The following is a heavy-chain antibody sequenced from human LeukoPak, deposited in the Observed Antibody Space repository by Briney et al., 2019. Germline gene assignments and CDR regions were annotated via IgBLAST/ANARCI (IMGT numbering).Heavy chain of an antibody. Sequence: GESLKIPCKGSGYTFITYWIGWVRQMPGKGLEWMGIIYPGDSNTRYSPSFQGHVTISADKSISTAYLQWSSLKASDSAIYLCARPAKGTVSGLWYFDLWGRGTLVTVSS. CDR2: IYPGDSNT. V-gene: IGHV5-51*01. CDR1: GYTFITYW. CDR3: ARPAKGTVSGLWYFDL. D-gene: IGHD4-17*01. J-gene: IGHJ2*01.